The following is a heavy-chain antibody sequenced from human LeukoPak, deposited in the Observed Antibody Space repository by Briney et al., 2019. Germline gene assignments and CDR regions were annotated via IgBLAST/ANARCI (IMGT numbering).Heavy chain of an antibody. V-gene: IGHV5-51*01. CDR1: GYTFTSYW. CDR3: ARRGCIGGTCYGY. D-gene: IGHD2-15*01. J-gene: IGHJ4*02. Sequence: GESLKISCKGFGYTFTSYWIGWVRQMPGKGLEWMGIIYPGDPDTRYSPSLQGQVTISADKSNSIAYLQWSSLKASDTAMYYCARRGCIGGTCYGYWGQGTLVTVSS. CDR2: IYPGDPDT.